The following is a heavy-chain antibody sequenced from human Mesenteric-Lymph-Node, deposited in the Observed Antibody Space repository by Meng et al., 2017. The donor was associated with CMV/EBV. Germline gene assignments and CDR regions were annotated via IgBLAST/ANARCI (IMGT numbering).Heavy chain of an antibody. CDR3: ARPLKGIVVVPAGT. J-gene: IGHJ5*02. V-gene: IGHV4-39*07. CDR1: GGSISSSSYY. Sequence: GSLRLSCTVSGGSISSSSYYWGWIRQPPGKGLEWIGSIYYSGSTYYNPSLKSRVTISVDTSKNQFSLKLSSVTAADTAVYYCARPLKGIVVVPAGTWGQGTLVTVSS. D-gene: IGHD2-2*01. CDR2: IYYSGST.